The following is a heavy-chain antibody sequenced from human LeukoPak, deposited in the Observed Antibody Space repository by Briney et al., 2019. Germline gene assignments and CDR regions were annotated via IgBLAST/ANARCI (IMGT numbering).Heavy chain of an antibody. CDR1: GGTFSSYA. V-gene: IGHV1-69*01. D-gene: IGHD3-22*01. CDR3: ARGAIHTSYYYDSSGYYCSY. CDR2: IIPIFGTA. J-gene: IGHJ4*02. Sequence: GSSVKVSCKASGGTFSSYAISWVRQAPGQGLEWMGGIIPIFGTANYAQKFQGRVTITADESTSTAYMELSSLRSEDTAVYYCARGAIHTSYYYDSSGYYCSYWGQGTLVTVSS.